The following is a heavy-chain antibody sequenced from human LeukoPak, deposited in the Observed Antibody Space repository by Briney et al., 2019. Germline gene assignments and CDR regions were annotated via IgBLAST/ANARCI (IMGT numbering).Heavy chain of an antibody. CDR3: AKDADPYGSGSYDY. V-gene: IGHV3-9*03. CDR2: ISWNNGSI. CDR1: GFTFDDYA. J-gene: IGHJ4*02. Sequence: TGGSLRLSCAASGFTFDDYAMHWVRQAPGKGLEWVSGISWNNGSIGYADSAKGRFTISRDNAKNSLYLQMNSLRAEDMALYYCAKDADPYGSGSYDYWGQGTLVTVSS. D-gene: IGHD1-26*01.